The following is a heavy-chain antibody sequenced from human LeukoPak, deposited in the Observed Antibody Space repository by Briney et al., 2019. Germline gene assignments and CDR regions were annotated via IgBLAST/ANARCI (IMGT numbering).Heavy chain of an antibody. CDR3: ARRSEGSAVDGYAFDI. Sequence: SETLSLTCTVFGGSISSYYWGWIRQPPGKGLEWIGSIYYSGSTYYNPSLKSRVTISVDTSKNQFSLKLSSVTAADTAVYYCARRSEGSAVDGYAFDIWGQGTMVTVSS. CDR1: GGSISSYY. J-gene: IGHJ3*02. D-gene: IGHD6-19*01. CDR2: IYYSGST. V-gene: IGHV4-39*01.